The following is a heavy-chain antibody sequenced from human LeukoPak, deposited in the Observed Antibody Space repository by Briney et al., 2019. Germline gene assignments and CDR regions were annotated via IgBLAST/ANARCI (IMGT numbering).Heavy chain of an antibody. J-gene: IGHJ4*02. Sequence: ASVKVSCKASGYTFTSYTISWVRQAPGQGLEWMGWISAYNGNTNYAQKLQGRVTITTDTSTSTAYMELRSLTSDDTAVYYCARVRPGYSYGYIYWGQGTLVTVSS. D-gene: IGHD5-18*01. V-gene: IGHV1-18*01. CDR3: ARVRPGYSYGYIY. CDR1: GYTFTSYT. CDR2: ISAYNGNT.